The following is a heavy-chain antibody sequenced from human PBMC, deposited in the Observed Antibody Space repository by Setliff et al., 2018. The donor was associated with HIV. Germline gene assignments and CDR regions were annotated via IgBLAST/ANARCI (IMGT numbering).Heavy chain of an antibody. D-gene: IGHD2-15*01. CDR3: ARDLAYCSGGSCYRPFIYYFYYMDV. CDR1: GFSFDDYY. Sequence: ASVKVSCKASGFSFDDYYIHWVRQAPGQGLEWMGCFIPNSGKTYYAQEFQGRVTMTSDTSINTAYMEVSWLTSDDTAIYYCARDLAYCSGGSCYRPFIYYFYYMDVWGKGATVTVSS. J-gene: IGHJ6*03. CDR2: FIPNSGKT. V-gene: IGHV1-2*02.